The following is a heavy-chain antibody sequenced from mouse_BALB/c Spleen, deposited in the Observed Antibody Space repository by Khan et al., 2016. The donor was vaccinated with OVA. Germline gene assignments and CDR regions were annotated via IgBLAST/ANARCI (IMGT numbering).Heavy chain of an antibody. CDR1: GYSFSTYW. D-gene: IGHD2-1*01. CDR2: INPSTGYT. J-gene: IGHJ3*01. CDR3: KRKGLYGIFPY. V-gene: IGHV1-7*01. Sequence: QVQLQQSGAELAKPGASVKMSCQASGYSFSTYWMHWIKQRPGQGLEWIGYINPSTGYTEYNQIFKDKATLTADQSSSTAFMQLSNLAYKGSAVDYSKRKGLYGIFPYWGQGTLVTVSA.